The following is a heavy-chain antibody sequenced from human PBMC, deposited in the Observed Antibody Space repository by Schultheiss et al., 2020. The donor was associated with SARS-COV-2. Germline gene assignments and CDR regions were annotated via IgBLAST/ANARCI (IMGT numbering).Heavy chain of an antibody. Sequence: GGSLRLSCQGSGYSFASYWIGWVRQLPGKDLEWMGIIYPGNSDTRYSPSFEGQVSMLADKSISTAYLQWSSLKASDTAMYYCARHAVAAAPSNFDYWGQGTLVTVSS. CDR3: ARHAVAAAPSNFDY. CDR2: IYPGNSDT. D-gene: IGHD6-25*01. J-gene: IGHJ4*02. V-gene: IGHV5-51*01. CDR1: GYSFASYW.